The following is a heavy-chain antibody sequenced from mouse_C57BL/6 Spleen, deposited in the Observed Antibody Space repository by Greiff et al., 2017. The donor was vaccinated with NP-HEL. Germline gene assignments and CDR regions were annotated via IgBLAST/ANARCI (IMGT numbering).Heavy chain of an antibody. V-gene: IGHV1-53*01. CDR3: ARGTTVVADWYFDV. CDR1: GYTFTSYW. Sequence: QVQLQQPGTELVKPGASVKLSCKASGYTFTSYWMHWVKPRPGQGLEWIGNINPSNGGTNYNEKFKSKATLTVDKSSSTAYMQLSSLTSEDSAVYYCARGTTVVADWYFDVWGTGTTVTVSS. D-gene: IGHD1-1*01. CDR2: INPSNGGT. J-gene: IGHJ1*03.